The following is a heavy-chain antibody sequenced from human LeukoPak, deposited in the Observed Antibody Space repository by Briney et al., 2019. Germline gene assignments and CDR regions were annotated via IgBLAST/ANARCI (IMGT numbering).Heavy chain of an antibody. CDR1: GGSISSGGYY. V-gene: IGHV4-31*03. J-gene: IGHJ3*02. D-gene: IGHD2-15*01. Sequence: SETLSLTCTVSGGSISSGGYYWSWIRQHPGKGLEWIGYIYYSGSTYYNPSLKSRVTISVDTSKNQLSLKLSSVTAADTAVYYCARDMDGSEDAFDIWGQGTMVTVSS. CDR3: ARDMDGSEDAFDI. CDR2: IYYSGST.